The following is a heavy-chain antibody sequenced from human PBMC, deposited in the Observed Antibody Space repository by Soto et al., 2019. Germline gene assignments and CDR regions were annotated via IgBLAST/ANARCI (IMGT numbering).Heavy chain of an antibody. CDR1: GYTFNTYS. CDR3: ARENVVACVDTARVDYFDY. D-gene: IGHD5-18*01. CDR2: ISGYYGDT. V-gene: IGHV1-18*01. J-gene: IGHJ4*02. Sequence: ASVKFSCKSSGYTFNTYSISWVRQAPGQGLEWMGWISGYYGDTHYAQKFQGRVTMTTDTPTSTAYMELRSLRSDDTAMYYCARENVVACVDTARVDYFDYWGQGNRGTVS.